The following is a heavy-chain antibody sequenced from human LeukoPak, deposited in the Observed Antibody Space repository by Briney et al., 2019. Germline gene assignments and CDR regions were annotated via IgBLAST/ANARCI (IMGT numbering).Heavy chain of an antibody. CDR2: ISSSSSTI. D-gene: IGHD6-19*01. Sequence: GGSLRLSCAVSGFTLSSYSMNWVRQAPGKGLEWVSYISSSSSTICYADSVKGRFTVSRDNAKNSLYLQMNSLRAEDTAVYYCAKDLIAVAGTVGVYWGQGTLVTVSS. CDR1: GFTLSSYS. CDR3: AKDLIAVAGTVGVY. J-gene: IGHJ4*02. V-gene: IGHV3-48*01.